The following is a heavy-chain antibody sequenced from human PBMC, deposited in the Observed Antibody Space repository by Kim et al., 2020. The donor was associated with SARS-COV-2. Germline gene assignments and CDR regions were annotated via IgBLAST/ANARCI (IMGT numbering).Heavy chain of an antibody. J-gene: IGHJ4*02. D-gene: IGHD2-15*01. CDR2: ISSSSSYI. V-gene: IGHV3-21*01. Sequence: GGSLRLSCAASGFTFSSYSMNWVRQAPGKGLEWVSSISSSSSYIYYADSVKGRFTISRDNAKNSLYLQMNSLRAEDTAVYYCAREAAASLVGLDYWGQGTLVTVSS. CDR1: GFTFSSYS. CDR3: AREAAASLVGLDY.